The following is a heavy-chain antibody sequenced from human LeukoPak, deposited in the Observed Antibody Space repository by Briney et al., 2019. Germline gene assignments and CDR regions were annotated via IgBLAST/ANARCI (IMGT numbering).Heavy chain of an antibody. CDR1: GFTFSSYW. J-gene: IGHJ4*02. D-gene: IGHD3-22*01. CDR2: INSDGSYT. V-gene: IGHV3-74*01. Sequence: GGSLRLSCAASGFTFSSYWMHWVRQAPGKGLVWVSRINSDGSYTNYADSVEGRFTISRDNAKNTLFLQMNSLRAEDTAVYYCAREKTYYYDSSGYPALDYWGQGTLVTVSS. CDR3: AREKTYYYDSSGYPALDY.